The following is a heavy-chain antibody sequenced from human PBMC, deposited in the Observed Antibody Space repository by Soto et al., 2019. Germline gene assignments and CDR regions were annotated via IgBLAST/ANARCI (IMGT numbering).Heavy chain of an antibody. CDR2: IYHSGST. J-gene: IGHJ6*02. Sequence: TSETLSLTCAVSGGSISSSNWWSWVRQPPGKGLEWIGEIYHSGSTNYNPSLKSRVTISVDKSKNQFSLKLSSVTAADTAVYYCARVSAMVSYYYYYGMDVWGQGTTVTVSS. D-gene: IGHD5-18*01. CDR3: ARVSAMVSYYYYYGMDV. V-gene: IGHV4-4*02. CDR1: GGSISSSNW.